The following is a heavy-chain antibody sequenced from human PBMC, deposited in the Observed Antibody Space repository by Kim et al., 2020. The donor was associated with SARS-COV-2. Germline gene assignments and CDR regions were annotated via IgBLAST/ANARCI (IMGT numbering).Heavy chain of an antibody. D-gene: IGHD3-10*01. V-gene: IGHV4-31*03. CDR3: ATELVRGVKYYYYAMDV. Sequence: SETLSLTCTVSGVSLSSGGYYWSWIRQHPGKGLDWIGYIYYSGTTYYNPSLKSRVTISVDTSKNQFSLKLSSVTAADTAVYYCATELVRGVKYYYYAMDVWGQGTTVTFSS. J-gene: IGHJ6*02. CDR2: IYYSGTT. CDR1: GVSLSSGGYY.